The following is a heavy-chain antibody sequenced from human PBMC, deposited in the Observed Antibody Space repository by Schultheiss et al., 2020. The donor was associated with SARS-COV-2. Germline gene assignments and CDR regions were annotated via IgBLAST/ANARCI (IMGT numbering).Heavy chain of an antibody. CDR2: INHSGST. CDR3: ARVDYGGNFYPDY. CDR1: GGSFSGYY. J-gene: IGHJ4*02. V-gene: IGHV4-34*01. D-gene: IGHD4-23*01. Sequence: SQTLSLTCAVYGGSFSGYYWSWIRQPPGKGLEWIGEINHSGSTNYNPSLKSRVTISVDTSKNQFSLKLSSVTAADTAVYYCARVDYGGNFYPDYWGQGTLVTVSS.